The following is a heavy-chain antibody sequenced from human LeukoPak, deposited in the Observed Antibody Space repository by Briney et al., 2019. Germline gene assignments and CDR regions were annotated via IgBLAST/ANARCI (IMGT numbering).Heavy chain of an antibody. CDR3: ARRVLGGTYYFDY. CDR2: IYYSGST. Sequence: SETLSLTCTVSGGSISSYYWSWIRQPPGKGLEWIGYIYYSGSTNYNPSLKSRVTISVDTSKNQFSLKLSSVTAADTAVYYCARRVLGGTYYFDYWGQGTLVTVSS. J-gene: IGHJ4*02. D-gene: IGHD1-1*01. CDR1: GGSISSYY. V-gene: IGHV4-59*01.